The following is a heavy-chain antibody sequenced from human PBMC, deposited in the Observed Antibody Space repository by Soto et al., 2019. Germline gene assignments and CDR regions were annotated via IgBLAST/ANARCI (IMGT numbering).Heavy chain of an antibody. D-gene: IGHD3-22*01. CDR3: VRATYFSDSSGYTRCFDY. CDR2: ISSGDSYI. V-gene: IGHV3-21*04. CDR1: GFTFSNYK. J-gene: IGHJ4*02. Sequence: PGGSLRLSCAASGFTFSNYKMNWVRQAPGKGLEWISAISSGDSYIYYADSVKGRFTISRDNAKNTVYLQMNSLRAEDTAVYYCVRATYFSDSSGYTRCFDYWGQGTLVTVSS.